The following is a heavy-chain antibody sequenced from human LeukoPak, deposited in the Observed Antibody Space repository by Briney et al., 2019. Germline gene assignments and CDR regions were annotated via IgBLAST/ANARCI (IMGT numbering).Heavy chain of an antibody. CDR3: ARLDYYYGSGSYGGDF. D-gene: IGHD3-10*01. CDR1: GFTFSSYS. Sequence: GGSLRLSCAASGFTFSSYSMNWVRQAPGQGLEWVSSISSSSSYIYYADSVKGRFTISRDNAKNSLYLQMNSLRAEDTAVYYCARLDYYYGSGSYGGDFWGQGTLVTVSP. V-gene: IGHV3-21*01. J-gene: IGHJ4*02. CDR2: ISSSSSYI.